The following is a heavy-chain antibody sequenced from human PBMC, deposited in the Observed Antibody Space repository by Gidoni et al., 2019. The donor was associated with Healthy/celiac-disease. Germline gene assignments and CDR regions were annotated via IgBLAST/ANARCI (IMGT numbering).Heavy chain of an antibody. J-gene: IGHJ4*02. V-gene: IGHV4-59*01. Sequence: QVQLQESGPGLVKPSETLSLTCTVSGGSISSYYWSWIRQPPGKGLEWIGYIYYSGSTNYNPSLKSRVTISVDTSKNQFSLKLSSVTAADTAVYYCARGPGDYDTHFDYWGQGTLVTVSS. D-gene: IGHD4-17*01. CDR2: IYYSGST. CDR3: ARGPGDYDTHFDY. CDR1: GGSISSYY.